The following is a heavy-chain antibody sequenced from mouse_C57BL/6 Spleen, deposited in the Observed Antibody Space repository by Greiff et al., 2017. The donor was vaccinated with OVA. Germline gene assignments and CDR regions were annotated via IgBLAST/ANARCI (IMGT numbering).Heavy chain of an antibody. V-gene: IGHV14-1*01. CDR1: GFNIKDYY. D-gene: IGHD1-2*01. Sequence: VQLQQSGAELVRPGASVKLSCTASGFNIKDYYMHWVKQRPEQGLEWIGRIDPEDGDTEYAPKFQGKATMTADTSSNTAYLQLSSLTSEDTAVYYCTLDGSLHYYAMDYWGQGTSVTVSS. J-gene: IGHJ4*01. CDR2: IDPEDGDT. CDR3: TLDGSLHYYAMDY.